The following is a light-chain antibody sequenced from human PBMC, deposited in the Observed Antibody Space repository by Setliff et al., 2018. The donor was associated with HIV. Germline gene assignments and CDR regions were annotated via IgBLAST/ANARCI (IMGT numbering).Light chain of an antibody. CDR2: EVS. V-gene: IGLV2-14*01. J-gene: IGLJ1*01. Sequence: ALTQPASVSGSPGQSITISCTGTSSDVGGYNYVSWYQQHPGKAPKLMIYEVSNRPSGVSNRFSGSKSGNTASLTISGLQAEDEADYYCSSYTSSSTRVFGTGTKVT. CDR3: SSYTSSSTRV. CDR1: SSDVGGYNY.